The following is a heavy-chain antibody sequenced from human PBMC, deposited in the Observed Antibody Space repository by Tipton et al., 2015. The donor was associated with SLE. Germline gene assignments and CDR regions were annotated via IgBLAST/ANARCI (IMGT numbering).Heavy chain of an antibody. CDR1: GYSISSGYY. V-gene: IGHV4-38-2*02. D-gene: IGHD6-13*01. J-gene: IGHJ5*02. CDR3: ARVLPSEQQLASYNWFDP. CDR2: IYHSGST. Sequence: TLSLTCTVSGYSISSGYYWGWIRQPPGKGLEWIGSIYHSGSTYYNPSLKSRVTISVDTSKNQFSLKLSSVTAADTAVYYCARVLPSEQQLASYNWFDPWGQGTLATVSS.